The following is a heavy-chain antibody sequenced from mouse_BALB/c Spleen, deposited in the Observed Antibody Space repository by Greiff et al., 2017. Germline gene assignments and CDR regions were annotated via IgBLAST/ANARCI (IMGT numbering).Heavy chain of an antibody. J-gene: IGHJ3*01. CDR1: GFTFSSYT. V-gene: IGHV5-6-4*01. CDR2: ISSGGSYT. Sequence: EVQVVESGGGLVKPGGSLKLSCAASGFTFSSYTMSWVRQTPEKRLEWVATISSGGSYTYYPDSVKGRFTISRDNAKNTLYLQMSSLKSEDTAMYYCTREGYAPFAYWGQGTLVTVSA. CDR3: TREGYAPFAY.